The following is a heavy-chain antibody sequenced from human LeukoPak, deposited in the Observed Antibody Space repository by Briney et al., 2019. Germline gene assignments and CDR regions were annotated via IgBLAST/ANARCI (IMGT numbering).Heavy chain of an antibody. CDR1: GVSISKYY. D-gene: IGHD2-21*02. J-gene: IGHJ4*02. CDR3: ARGSGDWTYYFDY. CDR2: TYHGGTT. V-gene: IGHV4-4*07. Sequence: SETLSLTCNVAGVSISKYYWNWIRQPAGKGLEWIGSTYHGGTTYSNPSLKSRVIISEDTSKNQFSLKLSSVTAADTAVYYCARGSGDWTYYFDYWGQGTLVTVSS.